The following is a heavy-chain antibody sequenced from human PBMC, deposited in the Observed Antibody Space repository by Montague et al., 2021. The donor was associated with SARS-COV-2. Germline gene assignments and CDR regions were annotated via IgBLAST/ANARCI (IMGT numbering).Heavy chain of an antibody. CDR3: AKFSRDSSGVA. CDR1: GFTFSSFA. J-gene: IGHJ5*02. D-gene: IGHD3-22*01. Sequence: SLRLSCAASGFTFSSFAMTWVRQAPGNGLEWVSSIKGGGAGAHYAASVTGRFTISRDNSKDTLFLYLNSLRVEDTAVYYCAKFSRDSSGVAWGQGTLVTVPS. CDR2: IKGGGAGA. V-gene: IGHV3-23*01.